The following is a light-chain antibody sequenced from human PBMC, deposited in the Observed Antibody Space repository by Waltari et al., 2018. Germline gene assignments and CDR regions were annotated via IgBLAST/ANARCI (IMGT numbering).Light chain of an antibody. V-gene: IGKV1-27*01. J-gene: IGKJ1*01. CDR1: QAISNF. Sequence: DIQMTQSPSSLSASVGDRVTITCRASQAISNFLAWYQHKPGKVPNLLIYAASTLQSGFPSLFSGSRSGTDFTLTISSLQPEDVATYYCQKYDSAPRTFGQGTKVEIK. CDR3: QKYDSAPRT. CDR2: AAS.